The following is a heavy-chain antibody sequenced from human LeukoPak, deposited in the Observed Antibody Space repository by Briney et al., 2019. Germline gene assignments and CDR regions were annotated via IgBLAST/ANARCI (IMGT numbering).Heavy chain of an antibody. D-gene: IGHD2-2*01. CDR3: AKDWGVPAASFLFDY. V-gene: IGHV3-7*01. Sequence: GGSLRLSCAASGFTFSSYWMSWVRQAPGKGLEWVANIKQDGSNKYYADSVKGRFTISRDNSKNTLYLQMNSLRAEDTAVCYCAKDWGVPAASFLFDYWGQGTLVTVSS. J-gene: IGHJ4*02. CDR2: IKQDGSNK. CDR1: GFTFSSYW.